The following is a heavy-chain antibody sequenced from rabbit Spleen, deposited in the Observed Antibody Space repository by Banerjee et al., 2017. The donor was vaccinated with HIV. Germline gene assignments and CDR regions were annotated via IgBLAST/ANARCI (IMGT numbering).Heavy chain of an antibody. J-gene: IGHJ4*01. V-gene: IGHV1S40*01. Sequence: QSLEESGGDLVKPGASLTLTCTASGIDFSSSDCMCWVRQAPGKGLEWIGCIYTYSGNTYYASWAKGRFTISRTSSTTVTLRMTSLTAADRATYFCARDLVGVIGWNFYLWGQGTLVTVS. D-gene: IGHD1-1*01. CDR1: GIDFSSSDC. CDR2: IYTYSGNT. CDR3: ARDLVGVIGWNFYL.